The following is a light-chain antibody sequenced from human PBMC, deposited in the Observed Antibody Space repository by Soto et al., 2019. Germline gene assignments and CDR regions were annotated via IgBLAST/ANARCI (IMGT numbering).Light chain of an antibody. J-gene: IGLJ2*01. CDR3: ETWDSNTLV. CDR1: SGHSRNI. CDR2: LEGTGTY. V-gene: IGLV4-60*03. Sequence: QSVLTQSSSASASLGSSVKLTCTLSSGHSRNIIAWHQQQPGKAPRYLMNLEGTGTYNKGSVVPDRFSGSSTEADRYLTISSLQSEDEADYYCETWDSNTLVFGGGTEVAVL.